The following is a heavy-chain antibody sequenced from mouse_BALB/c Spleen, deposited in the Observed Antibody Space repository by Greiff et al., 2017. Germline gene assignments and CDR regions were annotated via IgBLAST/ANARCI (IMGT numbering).Heavy chain of an antibody. CDR2: ISSGGSYT. J-gene: IGHJ2*01. CDR1: GFTFSSYG. V-gene: IGHV5-6*01. CDR3: ARHGGDYCDY. Sequence: EVQVVESGGDLVKPGGSLKLSCAASGFTFSSYGMSWVRQTPDKRLEWVATISSGGSYTYYPDSVKGRFTISRDNAKNTLYLQMSSLKSEDTAMYYCARHGGDYCDYWGQGTTLTVSS.